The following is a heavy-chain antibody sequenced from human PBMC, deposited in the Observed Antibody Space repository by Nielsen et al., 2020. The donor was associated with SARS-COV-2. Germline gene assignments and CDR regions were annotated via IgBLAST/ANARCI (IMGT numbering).Heavy chain of an antibody. Sequence: WIRQPPGKGLEYVSAISSNGGSTYHADSVKGRFTISRDNSKNTLYLQMNSLRAEDTAVYYCARESVNYYDSSGYHHTTAFDIWGQGTMVTVSS. CDR2: ISSNGGST. V-gene: IGHV3-64*04. J-gene: IGHJ3*02. D-gene: IGHD3-22*01. CDR3: ARESVNYYDSSGYHHTTAFDI.